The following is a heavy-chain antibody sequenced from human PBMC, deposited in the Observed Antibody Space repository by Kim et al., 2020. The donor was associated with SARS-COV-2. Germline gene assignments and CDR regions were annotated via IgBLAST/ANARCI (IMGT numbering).Heavy chain of an antibody. D-gene: IGHD5-18*01. Sequence: GGSLRLSCAASGFTFSSYGMHWVRQAPGKGLEWVAVISYDGSNKYYADSVKGRFTISRDNSKNTLYLEMNSLRAEDTAVYYCAKDLSQLWSLPDYWGQGTLVTVSS. J-gene: IGHJ4*02. CDR2: ISYDGSNK. CDR1: GFTFSSYG. CDR3: AKDLSQLWSLPDY. V-gene: IGHV3-30*18.